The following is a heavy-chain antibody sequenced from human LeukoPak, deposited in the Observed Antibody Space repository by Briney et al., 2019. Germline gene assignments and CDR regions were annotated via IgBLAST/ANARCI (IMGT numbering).Heavy chain of an antibody. CDR1: GGTFSSYA. CDR3: ARARGDYDYYYMDV. J-gene: IGHJ6*03. V-gene: IGHV1-69*06. Sequence: GASVKVSCKASGGTFSSYAISWVRQAPGQGLEWMGGIIPIFGTANYAQKFQGRVTITADKSTSTAYMELSSLRSEDTAVYYCARARGDYDYYYMDVWGKGTTVTVSS. CDR2: IIPIFGTA.